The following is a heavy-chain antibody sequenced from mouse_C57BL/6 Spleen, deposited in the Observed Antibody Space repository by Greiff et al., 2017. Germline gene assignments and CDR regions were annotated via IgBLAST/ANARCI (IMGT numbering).Heavy chain of an antibody. CDR1: GYAFSSSW. Sequence: VQVVESGPELVKPGASVKISCKASGYAFSSSWMNWVKQRPGKGLEWIGRIYPGDGDTNYNGTFKGQATLPADKSYSTAYLQLSSLTSEDSAVXFCARSTTVVESYFDYWGQGTPVTVSA. J-gene: IGHJ2*01. D-gene: IGHD1-1*01. CDR3: ARSTTVVESYFDY. V-gene: IGHV1-82*01. CDR2: IYPGDGDT.